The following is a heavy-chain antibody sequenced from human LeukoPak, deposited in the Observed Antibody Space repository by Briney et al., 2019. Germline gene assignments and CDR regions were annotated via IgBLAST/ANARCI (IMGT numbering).Heavy chain of an antibody. Sequence: GGSLRLSCAASGFTFSSYSMNWVRQAPGKGLEWVSSISSSSSYIYYADSVKGRFTISRDNAKNSLYLQMNSLRAEDTAVYYCARESSGWYGLTDYWGQGTLVTVSS. V-gene: IGHV3-21*01. CDR1: GFTFSSYS. J-gene: IGHJ4*02. D-gene: IGHD6-19*01. CDR3: ARESSGWYGLTDY. CDR2: ISSSSSYI.